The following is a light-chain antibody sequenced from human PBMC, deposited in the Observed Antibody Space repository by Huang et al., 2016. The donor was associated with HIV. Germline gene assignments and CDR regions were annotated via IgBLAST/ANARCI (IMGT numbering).Light chain of an antibody. J-gene: IGKJ1*01. CDR3: HQYYDTPQT. CDR2: WAS. Sequence: DIVVTQSPDSLALSLGGRAAINCTASQSVLKTSNNKNCLSWYQLKPGQPPKLHIYWASTREYGVPDRFSGSGSGTHFTLTIASLQAEDVAVYYCHQYYDTPQTFGQGTKVEVK. CDR1: QSVLKTSNNKNC. V-gene: IGKV4-1*01.